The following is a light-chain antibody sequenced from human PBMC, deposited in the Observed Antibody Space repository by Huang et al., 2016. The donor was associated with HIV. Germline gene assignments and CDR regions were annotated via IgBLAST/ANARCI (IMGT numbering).Light chain of an antibody. Sequence: TVMTQSPVTLSVSPGGIASLSCRSSQIVSSPLACYQQKPDQAPMLLIYAATTRATSVPARFGGSGAGTEFTLNISTLQSEDSAVYYCQQYNDFRSTFGPGTKVEIK. CDR3: QQYNDFRST. CDR1: QIVSSP. J-gene: IGKJ3*01. V-gene: IGKV3-15*01. CDR2: AAT.